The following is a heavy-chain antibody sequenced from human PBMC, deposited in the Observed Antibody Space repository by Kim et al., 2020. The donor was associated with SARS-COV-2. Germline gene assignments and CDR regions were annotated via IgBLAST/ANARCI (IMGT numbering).Heavy chain of an antibody. D-gene: IGHD6-13*01. V-gene: IGHV5-51*01. CDR3: ARVSAIAAADNWFDP. Sequence: PPFQGQVTISADKSISTAYLQWSSLKASDTAMYYCARVSAIAAADNWFDPWGQGTLVTVSS. J-gene: IGHJ5*02.